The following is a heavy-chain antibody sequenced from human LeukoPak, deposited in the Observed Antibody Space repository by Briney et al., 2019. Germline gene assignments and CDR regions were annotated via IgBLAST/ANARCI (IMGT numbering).Heavy chain of an antibody. V-gene: IGHV3-53*01. CDR2: IYSGGST. CDR3: AYSSGYSYYFDY. J-gene: IGHJ4*02. D-gene: IGHD3-22*01. Sequence: GGSLRLSCAASGFTVSSNYMSWVRRAPGKGLEWVSVIYSGGSTYYADSVKGRFTISRDNSKNTLYLQMNSLRAEDTAVYYCAYSSGYSYYFDYWGQGTLVTVSS. CDR1: GFTVSSNY.